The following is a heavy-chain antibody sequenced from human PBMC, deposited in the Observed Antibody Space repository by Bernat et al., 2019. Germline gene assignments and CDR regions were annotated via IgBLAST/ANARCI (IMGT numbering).Heavy chain of an antibody. V-gene: IGHV3-30*18. CDR1: GFTFSSYG. CDR2: ISYDGSNK. CDR3: AKGVGYCSGSSCYCYYGMDV. D-gene: IGHD2-15*01. Sequence: QVQLVESGGGVVQPGRSLRLSCAASGFTFSSYGIHWVRQAPGKRLEWVAVISYDGSNKYYADCVKGTLTITRDKSKNTLYLQMNSLRAEDTAVYYCAKGVGYCSGSSCYCYYGMDVWGEGTTVTVSS. J-gene: IGHJ6*04.